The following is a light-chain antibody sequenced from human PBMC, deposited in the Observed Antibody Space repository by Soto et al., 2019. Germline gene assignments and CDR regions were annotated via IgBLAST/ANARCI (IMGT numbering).Light chain of an antibody. CDR3: CSYAGSSTYV. Sequence: QSALTQPASVSGSPGQSITISCTGTSSDVGSYNLVSWYQQHPGKAPKLMIYEVSKRPSGVSNRFSGSKSGNTVSLTISGLQAEDEADYYCCSYAGSSTYVFGTGTKLTVL. CDR2: EVS. CDR1: SSDVGSYNL. V-gene: IGLV2-23*02. J-gene: IGLJ1*01.